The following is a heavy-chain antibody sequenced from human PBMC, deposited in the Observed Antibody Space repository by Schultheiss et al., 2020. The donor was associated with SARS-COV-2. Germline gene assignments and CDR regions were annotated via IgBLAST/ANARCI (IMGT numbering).Heavy chain of an antibody. Sequence: SQTLSLTCTVSGGSISSYYWGWIRQPPGKGLEWIGEINHSGSTYYNPSLKSRVTISVDTSKNQFSLKLSSVTAADTAVYYCARVGVVSFWNKAYYYYYMDVWGKGTTVTVSS. V-gene: IGHV4-34*01. D-gene: IGHD1/OR15-1a*01. CDR2: INHSGST. J-gene: IGHJ6*03. CDR3: ARVGVVSFWNKAYYYYYMDV. CDR1: GGSISSYY.